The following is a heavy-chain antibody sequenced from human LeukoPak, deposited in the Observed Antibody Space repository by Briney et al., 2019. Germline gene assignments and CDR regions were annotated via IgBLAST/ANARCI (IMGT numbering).Heavy chain of an antibody. CDR3: ARDLAVAGTFGVWNY. D-gene: IGHD6-19*01. CDR1: GYTFTGYY. CDR2: INPNSGGT. Sequence: ASVNVSCKASGYTFTGYYMHWVRQAPGQGLEWMGRINPNSGGTNYAQKFQGRVTMTRDTSISTAYMELSRLRSDDTAVYYCARDLAVAGTFGVWNYWGQGTLVTVSS. J-gene: IGHJ4*02. V-gene: IGHV1-2*06.